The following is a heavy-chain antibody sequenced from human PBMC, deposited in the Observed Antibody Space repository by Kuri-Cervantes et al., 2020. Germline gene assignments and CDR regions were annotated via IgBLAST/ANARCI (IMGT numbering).Heavy chain of an antibody. CDR2: ISYDGSKK. D-gene: IGHD3-16*01. J-gene: IGHJ4*02. CDR3: ARWGECEALRPDGTCYFDT. V-gene: IGHV3-30*03. CDR1: GFPFSHYG. Sequence: GESLKISCAASGFPFSHYGMHWVRQAPGKGLEWVAVISYDGSKKYYADSVKGRFTISRDNAESTLDLQMNSLRAEDTAMYYCARWGECEALRPDGTCYFDTWGQGTLVTVSS.